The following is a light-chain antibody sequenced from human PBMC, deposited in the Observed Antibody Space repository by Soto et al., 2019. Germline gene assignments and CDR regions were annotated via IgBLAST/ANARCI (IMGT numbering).Light chain of an antibody. CDR2: GAS. CDR3: QQHGSSPWT. Sequence: EIVLTQSPGTLSLSPGERATLSCRASQTVSNSYMACYQQKPGQAPRLLIYGASSRATGIPERFSGSGSGTDFTLTISRLEPEDFAVYYCQQHGSSPWTFGQGTKVEIK. J-gene: IGKJ1*01. V-gene: IGKV3-20*01. CDR1: QTVSNSY.